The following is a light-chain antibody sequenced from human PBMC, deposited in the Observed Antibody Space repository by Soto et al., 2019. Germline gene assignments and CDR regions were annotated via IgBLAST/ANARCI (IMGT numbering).Light chain of an antibody. CDR3: QQYNSYSQT. J-gene: IGKJ1*01. Sequence: DIQMTQSPSTLSASVGDRVTITCRASQSISSWLAWYQQKPGKAPKLLIYDASSLESGVPSRFSGSGSGTEFTLTISSLQPDEFATYYCQQYNSYSQTFGQGTKV. V-gene: IGKV1-5*01. CDR1: QSISSW. CDR2: DAS.